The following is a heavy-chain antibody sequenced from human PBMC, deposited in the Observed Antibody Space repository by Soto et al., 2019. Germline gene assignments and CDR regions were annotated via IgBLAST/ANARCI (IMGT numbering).Heavy chain of an antibody. J-gene: IGHJ2*01. CDR1: GFTFSSYA. CDR2: ISYDGSNK. D-gene: IGHD4-17*01. CDR3: AANGDYGDYVYWYFDL. Sequence: QVQLVESGGGVVQPGRSLSLSCAASGFTFSSYAMHWVRQAPGKGLEWVAVISYDGSNKYYADSVKGRFTISRDNSKNTLYLQMNSLRAEDTAVYYCAANGDYGDYVYWYFDLWGRGTLVTVSS. V-gene: IGHV3-30-3*01.